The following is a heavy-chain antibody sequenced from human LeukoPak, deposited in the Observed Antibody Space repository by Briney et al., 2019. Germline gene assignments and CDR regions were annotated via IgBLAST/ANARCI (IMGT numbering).Heavy chain of an antibody. D-gene: IGHD1-26*01. CDR3: ARGPVGATTKNHFDY. CDR2: ISSSSSYI. V-gene: IGHV3-21*01. CDR1: GFTFTSYN. Sequence: GGSLRLSCAASGFTFTSYNMNWVRQAPGKGLEWVSSISSSSSYIYYADSVKGRFTISRDNAKNSLYLHMNSLRAEDTAVYYCARGPVGATTKNHFDYWGQGTLVTVSS. J-gene: IGHJ4*02.